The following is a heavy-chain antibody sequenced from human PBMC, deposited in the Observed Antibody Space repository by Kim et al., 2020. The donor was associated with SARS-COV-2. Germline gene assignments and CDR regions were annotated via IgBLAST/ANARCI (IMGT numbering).Heavy chain of an antibody. CDR2: IYYSGST. Sequence: SETLSLTCTGSGGSISSYDWSWIRQPPGKGLEWIGYIYYSGSTNYNPSLKSRVTISVDTSKKQFSLKLSAVTAAETAVYYCARSEYITIFGVVSAQGAFDIWGQGTMVTVSS. CDR3: ARSEYITIFGVVSAQGAFDI. CDR1: GGSISSYD. J-gene: IGHJ3*02. V-gene: IGHV4-59*01. D-gene: IGHD3-3*01.